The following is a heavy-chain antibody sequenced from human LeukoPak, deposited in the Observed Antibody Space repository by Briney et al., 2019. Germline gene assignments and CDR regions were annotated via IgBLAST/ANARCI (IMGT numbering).Heavy chain of an antibody. CDR2: INTGNGDR. CDR1: GYTFTKYA. Sequence: GASVKVSCKASGYTFTKYAIHWVRQAPGQRLEWMGWINTGNGDRKYSQKFQGRVTFSRDTSASIAFMELSSLRSEDTAVYYCARVDFKWLAHDYWGQGTLVTVSS. J-gene: IGHJ4*02. CDR3: ARVDFKWLAHDY. D-gene: IGHD6-19*01. V-gene: IGHV1-3*04.